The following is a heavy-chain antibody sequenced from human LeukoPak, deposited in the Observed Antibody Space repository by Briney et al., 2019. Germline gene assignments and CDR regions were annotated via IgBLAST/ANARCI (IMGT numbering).Heavy chain of an antibody. J-gene: IGHJ4*02. CDR2: IRGSGGGT. CDR3: ARGMINDYDTSGFYGGFDL. CDR1: GFTLSGLA. D-gene: IGHD3-22*01. V-gene: IGHV3-23*01. Sequence: PGGSLRLSCAASGFTLSGLAMSWVRQAPGKGLEWVSTIRGSGGGTDYADSVKGRFTISRDFSKNTLYLQINTLRAEDTAVYYCARGMINDYDTSGFYGGFDLWGQGTLLTVSS.